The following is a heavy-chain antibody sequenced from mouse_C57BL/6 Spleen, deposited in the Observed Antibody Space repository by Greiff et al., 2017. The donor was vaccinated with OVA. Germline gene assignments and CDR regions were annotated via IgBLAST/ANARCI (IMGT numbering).Heavy chain of an antibody. V-gene: IGHV5-17*01. Sequence: EVHLVESGGGLVKPGGSLKLSCAASGFTFSDYGMHWVRQAPEKGLEWVAYISSGSSTIYYADTVKGRFTISRDNAKNTLFLQMTSLRSEDTAMYYCAVIYYDLWYFDVWGTGTTVTVSS. CDR2: ISSGSSTI. CDR3: AVIYYDLWYFDV. CDR1: GFTFSDYG. J-gene: IGHJ1*03. D-gene: IGHD2-4*01.